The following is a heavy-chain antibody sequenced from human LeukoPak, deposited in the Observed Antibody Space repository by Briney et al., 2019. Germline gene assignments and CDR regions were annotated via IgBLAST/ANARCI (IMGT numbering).Heavy chain of an antibody. Sequence: GGSLRLSCAASGFSFSNYDMHWVRQAPGKGLEWVAVIWYDGSNKYYADSVKGRFTISRDNSKNTLYLQMNSLRVEDTAVYYCARGDPTVTTKQNFDYWGQGTLVAVSS. V-gene: IGHV3-33*01. CDR1: GFSFSNYD. CDR2: IWYDGSNK. D-gene: IGHD4-17*01. CDR3: ARGDPTVTTKQNFDY. J-gene: IGHJ4*02.